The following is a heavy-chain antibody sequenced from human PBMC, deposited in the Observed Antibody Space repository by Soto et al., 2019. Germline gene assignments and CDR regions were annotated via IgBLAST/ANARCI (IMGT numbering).Heavy chain of an antibody. CDR2: INPNSGGT. Sequence: GASVKVSCKASGYTFTGYYMHWVRQAPGQGLEWMGWINPNSGGTNYAQKFQGWVTMTRDTSISTAYMELSRLRSDDTAVYYCAREVPLPTRYFDYWGQGTLVTVSS. J-gene: IGHJ4*02. CDR3: AREVPLPTRYFDY. D-gene: IGHD2-15*01. CDR1: GYTFTGYY. V-gene: IGHV1-2*04.